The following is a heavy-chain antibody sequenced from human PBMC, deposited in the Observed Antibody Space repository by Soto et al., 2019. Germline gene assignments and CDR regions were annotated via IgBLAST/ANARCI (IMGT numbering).Heavy chain of an antibody. V-gene: IGHV4-30-2*06. CDR1: GGSISSGGFS. CDR2: IYYSGST. Sequence: QLQLQESGSGLVKPSQTLSLTCAVSGGSISSGGFSWSWIRQSPGKGLELIGYIYYSGSTYYNPSLKSRVTISVDRSKNEFSLRLSSVTAADTAVYYRARATFIRKGYYDATDHYYFDYWGQGTLVTVSS. J-gene: IGHJ4*02. CDR3: ARATFIRKGYYDATDHYYFDY. D-gene: IGHD3-22*01.